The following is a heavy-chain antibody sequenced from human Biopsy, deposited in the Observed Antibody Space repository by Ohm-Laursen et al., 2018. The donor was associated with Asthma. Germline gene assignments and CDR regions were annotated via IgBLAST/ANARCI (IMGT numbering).Heavy chain of an antibody. Sequence: SLRLSCAAAGFTVSTNGMSWVRQPPGKGLEWVSVIYSGGGTYYADSVQGRVTISRDNSKNTLSLQMGSLRAEDTAIYYCARVFESSEWGPFYHFGLDVWGQGTTVAVSS. D-gene: IGHD6-25*01. V-gene: IGHV3-53*03. CDR3: ARVFESSEWGPFYHFGLDV. CDR2: IYSGGGT. CDR1: GFTVSTNG. J-gene: IGHJ6*02.